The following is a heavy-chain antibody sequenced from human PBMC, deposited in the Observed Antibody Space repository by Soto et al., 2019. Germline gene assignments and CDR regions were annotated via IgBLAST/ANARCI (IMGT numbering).Heavy chain of an antibody. D-gene: IGHD3-22*01. CDR3: ARESYYYDSSCYRSPYYFDY. Sequence: SETLSLTCTVSGGSIISGGYYWSWIRQHPGKGLEWIGYIYYSGSTYYNPSLKSRVTISVDTSKNQFSLKLSPVTAADMAVYYCARESYYYDSSCYRSPYYFDYWGQGTLVTVSS. V-gene: IGHV4-31*03. CDR1: GGSIISGGYY. J-gene: IGHJ4*02. CDR2: IYYSGST.